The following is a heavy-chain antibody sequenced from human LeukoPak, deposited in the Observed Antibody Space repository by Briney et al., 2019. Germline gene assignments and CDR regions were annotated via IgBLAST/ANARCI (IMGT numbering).Heavy chain of an antibody. V-gene: IGHV3-9*01. Sequence: GGSLRLSCAASGFTFDDDAMHWVRQAPGKGLEWVSGIRWNSGSIGYADSVKGRFTISRDNAKNSLYLQMNSLRAEDTALYYCAKDIRSGDSSGSGAFDIWGQGTMVTVSS. CDR2: IRWNSGSI. D-gene: IGHD6-19*01. J-gene: IGHJ3*02. CDR3: AKDIRSGDSSGSGAFDI. CDR1: GFTFDDDA.